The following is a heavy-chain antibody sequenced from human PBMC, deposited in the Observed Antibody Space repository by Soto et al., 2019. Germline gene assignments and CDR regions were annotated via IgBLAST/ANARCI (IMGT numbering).Heavy chain of an antibody. Sequence: QVQLVESGGGVVQPGRSLRLSCAASGFTFSSYAMHWVRQAPGKGLEWVAVISYDGSNKYYADSVKGRFTISRDNSKNTLYLQMNSLRAEDTAVYYCARKVPTRDSYFDYWGQGTLVTVSS. CDR1: GFTFSSYA. CDR3: ARKVPTRDSYFDY. V-gene: IGHV3-30-3*01. CDR2: ISYDGSNK. D-gene: IGHD2-2*01. J-gene: IGHJ4*02.